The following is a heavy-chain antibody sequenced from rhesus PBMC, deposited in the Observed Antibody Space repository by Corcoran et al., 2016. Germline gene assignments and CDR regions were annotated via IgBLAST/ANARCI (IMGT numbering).Heavy chain of an antibody. J-gene: IGHJ2*01. CDR3: ASGNRWYFDL. CDR2: IYGSGGAT. V-gene: IGHV4-169*02. CDR1: GGSISSSY. D-gene: IGHD1-1*01. Sequence: QLQLQESGPGLVKPSETLSVTCAVSGGSISSSYWSWIRQAPGKGLEWIGYIYGSGGATNHNPSLKSRVTLSVDTSESQLSLKLSSVTAADTAVYYCASGNRWYFDLWGPGTPITISS.